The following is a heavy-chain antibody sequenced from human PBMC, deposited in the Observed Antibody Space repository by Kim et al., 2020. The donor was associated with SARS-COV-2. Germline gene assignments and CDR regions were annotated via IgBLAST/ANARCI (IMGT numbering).Heavy chain of an antibody. J-gene: IGHJ3*02. CDR3: AKDTDACDI. CDR1: GFNFSSYV. CDR2: TSYVERSK. Sequence: GGSLRLSCVASGFNFSSYVMHWVRQAPGKGLEWVAVTSYVERSKYYADSVKGRFTISRDNSKNMLYLHMNSVRGEDTAVYYCAKDTDACDIWGQWTMVTV. V-gene: IGHV3-30*18.